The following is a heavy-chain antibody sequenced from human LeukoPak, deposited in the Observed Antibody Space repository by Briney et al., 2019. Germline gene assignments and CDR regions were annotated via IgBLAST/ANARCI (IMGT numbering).Heavy chain of an antibody. CDR3: ARDKAASSTSQGSYYYGMDV. J-gene: IGHJ6*02. D-gene: IGHD2-2*01. CDR1: GFTFSGYW. CDR2: IKPDGSEK. Sequence: PGGSLRLSCAASGFTFSGYWMHWVRQAPGKGLEWVASIKPDGSEKHYVDSVKGRFTISRDSAKNSLYLQMNSLRAEDTAVYYCARDKAASSTSQGSYYYGMDVWGQGTTVTVSS. V-gene: IGHV3-7*01.